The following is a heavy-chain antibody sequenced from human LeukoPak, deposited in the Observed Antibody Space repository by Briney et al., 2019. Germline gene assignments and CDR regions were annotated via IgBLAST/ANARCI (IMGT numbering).Heavy chain of an antibody. Sequence: PSETLSLTCGVYDGSFSSYYWSWIRQPPGKGLEWIGEINHSGSTNYNPSLKSRLTISVDTSKNQFSLKLSSVTAADTAVYYCATQWDGGAGAFDTWGQGTMVTVSS. CDR2: INHSGST. D-gene: IGHD1-26*01. J-gene: IGHJ3*02. V-gene: IGHV4-34*01. CDR3: ATQWDGGAGAFDT. CDR1: DGSFSSYY.